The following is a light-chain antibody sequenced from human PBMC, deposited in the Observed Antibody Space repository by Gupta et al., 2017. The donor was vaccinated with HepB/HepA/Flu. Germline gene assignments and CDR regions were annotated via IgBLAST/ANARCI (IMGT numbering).Light chain of an antibody. Sequence: EIVLTQSPGTLSLSPGERATLSCRASQSVSSSYLAWYQQKPGQAPRLLIYGASSRDTGIPDRFSGSESGTDFTLTISRREPEDFAVYYCQQYGSSPMCSFGQGTKLEIK. CDR3: QQYGSSPMCS. V-gene: IGKV3-20*01. CDR2: GAS. J-gene: IGKJ2*04. CDR1: QSVSSSY.